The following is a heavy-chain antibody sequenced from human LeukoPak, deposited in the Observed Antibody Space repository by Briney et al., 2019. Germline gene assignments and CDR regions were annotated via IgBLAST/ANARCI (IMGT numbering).Heavy chain of an antibody. CDR2: ISAYNGNT. J-gene: IGHJ3*02. V-gene: IGHV1-18*01. CDR3: ATHYDILTGYFAFDI. D-gene: IGHD3-9*01. CDR1: GYTFTSYG. Sequence: ASVKVSCKASGYTFTSYGISWVRQAPGQGLEWMGWISAYNGNTNYAQKLQGRVTMTTDTSTSTAYMELRSLGSDDTAVYYCATHYDILTGYFAFDIWGQGTMVTVSS.